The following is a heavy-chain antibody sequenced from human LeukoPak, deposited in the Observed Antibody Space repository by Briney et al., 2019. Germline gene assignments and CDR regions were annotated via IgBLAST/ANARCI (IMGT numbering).Heavy chain of an antibody. J-gene: IGHJ4*02. V-gene: IGHV1-18*01. Sequence: ASVKVSCKASGYTFTSYGISWVRQAPGQGLEWMGWIAGYNGNTIYAQMLQGRVTMTTDTSASTAYMELRSLRSDDTVVYYCARGLGNHPEIPLDYWGQGTLVTVSS. CDR3: ARGLGNHPEIPLDY. D-gene: IGHD7-27*01. CDR1: GYTFTSYG. CDR2: IAGYNGNT.